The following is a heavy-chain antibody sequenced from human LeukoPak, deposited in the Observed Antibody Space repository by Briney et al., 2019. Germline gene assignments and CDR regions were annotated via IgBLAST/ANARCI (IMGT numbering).Heavy chain of an antibody. J-gene: IGHJ4*02. CDR3: ARAHYGDLQDPSSY. Sequence: PGGSLRLSCAASGFTFSSYAMHWVRQAPGKGLEWVAVISHDGSNKYYADSVKGRFTISRDNSKNTLYLQMNSLRAEDTAVYYCARAHYGDLQDPSSYWGQGTLVTVSS. V-gene: IGHV3-30-3*01. CDR2: ISHDGSNK. CDR1: GFTFSSYA. D-gene: IGHD4-17*01.